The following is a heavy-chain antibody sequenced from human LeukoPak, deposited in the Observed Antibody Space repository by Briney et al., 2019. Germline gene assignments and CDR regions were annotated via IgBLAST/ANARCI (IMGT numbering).Heavy chain of an antibody. CDR2: ISYDGSNK. CDR3: ASWYGSGSPYFDY. V-gene: IGHV3-30*04. Sequence: PGRSLRLSCAASGFTFSSYAMHWVRQAPGKGLEWGAVISYDGSNKYYADSVKGRFTISRDNSKTTLYLQMNSLRAEDTAVYYCASWYGSGSPYFDYWGQGTLVTVSS. D-gene: IGHD3-10*01. CDR1: GFTFSSYA. J-gene: IGHJ4*02.